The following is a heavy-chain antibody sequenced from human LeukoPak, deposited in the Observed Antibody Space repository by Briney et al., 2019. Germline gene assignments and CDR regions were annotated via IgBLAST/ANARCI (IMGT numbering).Heavy chain of an antibody. CDR2: IYPGDSDT. Sequence: GESLKISCKGSGYSFSNYWIGWVRQMPGKGLEWMGIIYPGDSDTRYSPSFQGQVTISADKSISTAYLQWSSLKASDTAMYYCARLAVVKGSSDAFDIWGQGTMVTVSS. D-gene: IGHD4-23*01. J-gene: IGHJ3*02. V-gene: IGHV5-51*01. CDR3: ARLAVVKGSSDAFDI. CDR1: GYSFSNYW.